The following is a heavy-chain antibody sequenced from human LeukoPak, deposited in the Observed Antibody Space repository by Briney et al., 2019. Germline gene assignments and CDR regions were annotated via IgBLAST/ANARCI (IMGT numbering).Heavy chain of an antibody. CDR2: INHSGST. J-gene: IGHJ5*02. CDR1: GGSFSGYY. Sequence: SETLSLTCAVYGGSFSGYYWSWIRQPPGKGLEWIGEINHSGSTNYNPSLKSRVTISVDTSKNQFSLKLSSVTAADTAVYYCARSTVVDTFDPWGQGTLVTVSS. D-gene: IGHD3-22*01. V-gene: IGHV4-34*01. CDR3: ARSTVVDTFDP.